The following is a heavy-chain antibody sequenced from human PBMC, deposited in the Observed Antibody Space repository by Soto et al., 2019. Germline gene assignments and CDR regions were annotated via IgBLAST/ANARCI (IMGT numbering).Heavy chain of an antibody. CDR3: ARGGHIAVVTATFDY. D-gene: IGHD2-21*02. CDR2: IHPSGGGT. J-gene: IGHJ4*02. CDR1: GYTFNTYY. V-gene: IGHV1-46*02. Sequence: QVQLVQSGAEVKKPGASVKVSCKPSGYTFNTYYLHWVRQAPGQALEWMGVIHPSGGGTTYAQKFVGRLTGTRDKSTSNVFMELSSLISDVTAVYYCARGGHIAVVTATFDYWGQGTLVTVSS.